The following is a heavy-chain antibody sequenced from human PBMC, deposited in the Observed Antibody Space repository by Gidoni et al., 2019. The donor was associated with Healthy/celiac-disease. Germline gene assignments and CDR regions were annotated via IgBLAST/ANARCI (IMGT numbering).Heavy chain of an antibody. V-gene: IGHV4-30-4*01. D-gene: IGHD6-13*01. CDR2: IYYSGST. J-gene: IGHJ3*02. Sequence: QVQLQESGPGLVKPSQTLSLTCTVSGGSISSGDYYWSWIRQPPGKGLEWIGYIYYSGSTYYNPSLKSRVTISVDTSKNQFSLKLSSVTAADTAVYYCARPGIAAAGTPVNDAFDIWGQGTMVTVSS. CDR1: GGSISSGDYY. CDR3: ARPGIAAAGTPVNDAFDI.